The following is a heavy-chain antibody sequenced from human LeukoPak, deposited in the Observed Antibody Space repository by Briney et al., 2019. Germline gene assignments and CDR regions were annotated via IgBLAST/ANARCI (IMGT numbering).Heavy chain of an antibody. CDR2: ISSNGGST. CDR3: AERDAAGLDY. Sequence: GGSLRLSCAASGFTFSSCAMHWVRQAPGKRLEYVSAISSNGGSTYYANSVKGRFTISRDNSKNTLYLQMGSLRAEDMAVYYCAERDAAGLDYWGQGTLVTVSS. CDR1: GFTFSSCA. J-gene: IGHJ4*02. V-gene: IGHV3-64*01. D-gene: IGHD6-25*01.